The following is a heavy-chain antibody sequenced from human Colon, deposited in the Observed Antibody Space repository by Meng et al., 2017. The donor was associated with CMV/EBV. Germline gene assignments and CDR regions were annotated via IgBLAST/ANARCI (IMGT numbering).Heavy chain of an antibody. CDR3: ARERGATYAFDI. D-gene: IGHD1-26*01. V-gene: IGHV3-21*01. CDR1: GFTFSSYS. J-gene: IGHJ3*02. CDR2: ISSSSSYI. Sequence: CAASGFTFSSYSMNWVRQAPGKGLEWVSSISSSSSYIYYADSVKGRFTISRDNAKNSLYLQMNSLRAEDTAVYYCARERGATYAFDIWGQGTMVT.